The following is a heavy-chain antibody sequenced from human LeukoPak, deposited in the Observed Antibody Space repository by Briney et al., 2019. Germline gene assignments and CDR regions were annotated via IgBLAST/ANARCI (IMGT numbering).Heavy chain of an antibody. D-gene: IGHD3-9*01. CDR2: IKQDGSEK. Sequence: GGSLRLSCAASGFTFSSYWMSWVRQAPGKGLEWVANIKQDGSEKYYVDSVKGRFTISRDNAKNSLYLQMNSLRAEDTAVYYCARDARYFDWLLLCSVFDYWGQGTLVTVSS. CDR1: GFTFSSYW. V-gene: IGHV3-7*01. CDR3: ARDARYFDWLLLCSVFDY. J-gene: IGHJ4*02.